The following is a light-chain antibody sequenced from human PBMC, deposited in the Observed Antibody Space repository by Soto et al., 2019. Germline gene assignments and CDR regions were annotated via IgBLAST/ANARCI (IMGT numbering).Light chain of an antibody. CDR1: SRDVGGYNY. CDR3: SSYTSSSTQYV. V-gene: IGLV2-14*01. J-gene: IGLJ1*01. CDR2: DVS. Sequence: QSVLTQPASVSGSPGQSIAISCTGTSRDVGGYNYVSWYQQHPGKAPKLLIYDVSNRPSGVSNRFSGSKSGNTASLTISGLQTEDEADYYCSSYTSSSTQYVFGTGTKVTVL.